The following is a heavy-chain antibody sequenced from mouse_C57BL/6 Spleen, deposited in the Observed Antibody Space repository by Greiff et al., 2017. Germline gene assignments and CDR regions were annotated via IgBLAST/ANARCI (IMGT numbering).Heavy chain of an antibody. CDR3: TRVGYHFDY. J-gene: IGHJ2*01. D-gene: IGHD2-2*01. V-gene: IGHV5-9-1*02. Sequence: EVKLQESGEGLVKPGGSLKLSCAASGFTFSSYAMSWVRQTPEKRLEWVAYISSGGDYIYYADTVKGRFTISRDNARNTLYLQMSSLKSEDTAMYYCTRVGYHFDYWGQGTTLTVSS. CDR1: GFTFSSYA. CDR2: ISSGGDYI.